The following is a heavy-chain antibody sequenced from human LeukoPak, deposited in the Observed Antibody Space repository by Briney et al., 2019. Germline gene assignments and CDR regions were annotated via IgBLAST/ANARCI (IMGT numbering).Heavy chain of an antibody. Sequence: GGSLRLSCAASGFTFSSYAMHWVRQAPGKGLEWVAVISYDGSNKYYADSVKGRFTISRDNSKNTLYLQMNSLRAEDTAVYYCAGGPPQRYYYDSSVALVGDLWGRGTLVTVSS. CDR1: GFTFSSYA. CDR3: AGGPPQRYYYDSSVALVGDL. CDR2: ISYDGSNK. D-gene: IGHD3-22*01. V-gene: IGHV3-30-3*01. J-gene: IGHJ2*01.